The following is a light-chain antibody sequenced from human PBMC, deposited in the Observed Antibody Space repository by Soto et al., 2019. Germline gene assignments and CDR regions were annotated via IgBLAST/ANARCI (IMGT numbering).Light chain of an antibody. CDR1: SSDVGRYNR. Sequence: QSVLTQPPSVSGSPGQSVTISCTGTSSDVGRYNRVSWFQQPPGTAPKLMIYEVSNRPSGVPDRFSGSKSGNTASLTISGLQAEDDADYYCSSYTSSSTYVFGTGTKLTVL. CDR2: EVS. V-gene: IGLV2-18*02. CDR3: SSYTSSSTYV. J-gene: IGLJ1*01.